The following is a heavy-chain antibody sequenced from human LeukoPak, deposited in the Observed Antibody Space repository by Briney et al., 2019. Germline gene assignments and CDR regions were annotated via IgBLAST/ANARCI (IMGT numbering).Heavy chain of an antibody. CDR3: ARCIYDYVWGSYRPLDY. V-gene: IGHV1-2*02. D-gene: IGHD3-16*02. CDR2: INPNSGGT. CDR1: GYTFTGYY. Sequence: ASVKVSCKASGYTFTGYYMHWVRQAPRQGLEWMGWINPNSGGTNYAQKFQGRVTMTRDTSISTAYMELSRLRSDDTAVYYCARCIYDYVWGSYRPLDYWGQGTLVTVSS. J-gene: IGHJ4*02.